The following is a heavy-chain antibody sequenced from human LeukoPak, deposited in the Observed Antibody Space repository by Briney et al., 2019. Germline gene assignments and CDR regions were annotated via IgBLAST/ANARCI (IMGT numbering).Heavy chain of an antibody. CDR2: ISWNSGSI. Sequence: GRSLRLSCAASGFTFDDYAMHWVRQAPGKGLEWVSGISWNSGSIGYADSVKGRFTISRDNAKNSLYLQMNSLRAEDTALYYCAKDSALWFGELGYFGYWGQGTLVTVSS. J-gene: IGHJ4*02. V-gene: IGHV3-9*01. CDR1: GFTFDDYA. D-gene: IGHD3-10*01. CDR3: AKDSALWFGELGYFGY.